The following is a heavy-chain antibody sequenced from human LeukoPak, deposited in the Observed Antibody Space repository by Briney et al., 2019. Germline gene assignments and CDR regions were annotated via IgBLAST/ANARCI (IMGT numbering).Heavy chain of an antibody. D-gene: IGHD3-10*01. J-gene: IGHJ4*02. CDR1: GFTFSSYW. CDR2: IKQDGSEK. V-gene: IGHV3-7*01. Sequence: PGGSLRLSCAASGFTFSSYWMSWVRQAPGKGLEWVANIKQDGSEKYYVDSVKGRFTISRDNAKNSLYLQMNSLRAEDTAIYYCVRVALYYYDSESYYFFEHWGQGTPVTASS. CDR3: VRVALYYYDSESYYFFEH.